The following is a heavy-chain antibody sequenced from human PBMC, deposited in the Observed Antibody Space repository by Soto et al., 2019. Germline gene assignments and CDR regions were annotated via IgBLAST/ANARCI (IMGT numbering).Heavy chain of an antibody. D-gene: IGHD6-13*01. CDR2: ISAYNGNT. Sequence: QVQLVQSGAEVKKPGASVKVYCKASGYTFTSYGISWVRQAPGHGLEWMGWISAYNGNTNYAQKLQGRVTMTTDTSTRTAYMELRSLRSDDTAVYYCARDFRIAAAGRYTDYWGQGTLVTVSS. CDR3: ARDFRIAAAGRYTDY. J-gene: IGHJ4*02. V-gene: IGHV1-18*01. CDR1: GYTFTSYG.